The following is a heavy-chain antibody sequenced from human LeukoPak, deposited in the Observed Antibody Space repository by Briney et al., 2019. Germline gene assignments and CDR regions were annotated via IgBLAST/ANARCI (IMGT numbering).Heavy chain of an antibody. CDR2: INHSGST. Sequence: SQTLSLTCPVYGRSFSGYYWGWIRQPPGKGVGWIGEINHSGSTNYNPALTSRVTISVDTSKNQFSLKLSSVTAAATAVYVCASAWGGDYGGSYGMDAWGQGTLVTVSS. J-gene: IGHJ6*02. CDR1: GRSFSGYY. V-gene: IGHV4-34*01. CDR3: ASAWGGDYGGSYGMDA. D-gene: IGHD4-17*01.